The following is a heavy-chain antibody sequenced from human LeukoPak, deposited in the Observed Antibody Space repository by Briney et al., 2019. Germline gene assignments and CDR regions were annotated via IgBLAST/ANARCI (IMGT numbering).Heavy chain of an antibody. J-gene: IGHJ4*02. V-gene: IGHV1-69*13. CDR1: GGTFSSYA. CDR3: AGLVYYDSSGYYYSFDY. D-gene: IGHD3-22*01. Sequence: ASVKVSCKASGGTFSSYAISWVRQAPGQGLEWMGGIIPIFGTANYAQKFQGRVTITADESTSTAYMELSSLRSEDTAVYYCAGLVYYDSSGYYYSFDYWGQGTLITVSS. CDR2: IIPIFGTA.